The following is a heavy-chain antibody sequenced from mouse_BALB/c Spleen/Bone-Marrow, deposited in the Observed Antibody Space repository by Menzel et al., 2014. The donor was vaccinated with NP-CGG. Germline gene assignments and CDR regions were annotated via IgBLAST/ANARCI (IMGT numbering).Heavy chain of an antibody. Sequence: VQVVESGPGLVAPSQSLSITCTVSGFSLSRYSVHWVRQPPGKGLEWLGMVWGGGSTDYNSALKSRLSISKDNSKSQVFLKMNSLQTDDTAMYYCARVVATDWYFDVWGAGTTVTVSS. D-gene: IGHD1-1*01. J-gene: IGHJ1*01. CDR2: VWGGGST. V-gene: IGHV2-6-4*01. CDR1: GFSLSRYS. CDR3: ARVVATDWYFDV.